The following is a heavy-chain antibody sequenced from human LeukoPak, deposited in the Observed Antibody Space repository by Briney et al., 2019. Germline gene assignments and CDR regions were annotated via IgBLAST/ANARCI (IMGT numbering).Heavy chain of an antibody. CDR3: ARRGYCSSTSCYASFAFDY. V-gene: IGHV5-51*01. J-gene: IGHJ4*02. D-gene: IGHD2-2*01. CDR1: GYTFINYW. CDR2: IYPGDSDT. Sequence: GESLKISCKGSGYTFINYWIGWVRQMPGKGLEWMGIIYPGDSDTRYSPSFQGQVTISADKSISTAYPQWSSLKASDTAMYYCARRGYCSSTSCYASFAFDYWGQGTLVTVSS.